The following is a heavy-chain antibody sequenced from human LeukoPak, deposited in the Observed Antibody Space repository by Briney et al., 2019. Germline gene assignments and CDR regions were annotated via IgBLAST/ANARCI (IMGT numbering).Heavy chain of an antibody. CDR3: AKSYGSGSYFRVDLIDY. Sequence: GGSLRLSCAASGFTFSSYNMNWVRQAPGSGLEWVSYISSSGSTIFYADCVEGRFTISRDNAKNSLYLQMNSLRAEDTAVYYCAKSYGSGSYFRVDLIDYWGQGTLVTVSS. D-gene: IGHD3-10*01. CDR1: GFTFSSYN. V-gene: IGHV3-48*01. CDR2: ISSSGSTI. J-gene: IGHJ4*02.